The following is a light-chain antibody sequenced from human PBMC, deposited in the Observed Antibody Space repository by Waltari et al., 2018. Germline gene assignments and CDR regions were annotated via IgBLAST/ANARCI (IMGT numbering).Light chain of an antibody. CDR1: SSHSGAGYD. CDR3: QSYDSSLSGSRV. Sequence: QSVLTQPPAVSGAPGQRVTIPCTVSSSHSGAGYDFHWYQQLPGTAPKLLIYGNSNRPSGVPDRFSGSKSGTSASLAITGLQAEDEADYYCQSYDSSLSGSRVFGGGTKLTVL. J-gene: IGLJ3*02. CDR2: GNS. V-gene: IGLV1-40*01.